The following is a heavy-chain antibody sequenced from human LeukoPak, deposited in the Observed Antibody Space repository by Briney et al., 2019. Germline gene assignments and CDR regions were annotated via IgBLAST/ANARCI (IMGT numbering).Heavy chain of an antibody. CDR2: INPNSGGT. Sequence: ASVQDSCKASGYTFTGYYMHWLRQAAGQGLKWMGCINPNSGGTNYAQKFQGRVTMTRDTSISTAYMELSWLRSDDTAVYYCAREDFYDSSGYYKNKEYFQHWGQGRLVTVSS. J-gene: IGHJ1*01. D-gene: IGHD3-22*01. CDR3: AREDFYDSSGYYKNKEYFQH. CDR1: GYTFTGYY. V-gene: IGHV1-2*02.